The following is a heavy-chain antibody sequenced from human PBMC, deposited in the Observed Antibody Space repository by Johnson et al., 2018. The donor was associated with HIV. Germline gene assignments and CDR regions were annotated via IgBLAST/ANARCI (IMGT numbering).Heavy chain of an antibody. J-gene: IGHJ3*02. Sequence: VQLVESGGGLVQPGGSLRLSCAASGFTFDDYAMHWVRQAPGKGLEWVSGINWNGGSTGYADSVKGRFTISRDNAKNSLYLQISSLRPEDTAVYYCAREWRGDLAAAGIDAFDIWGQGTMVTVSS. V-gene: IGHV3-20*04. CDR3: AREWRGDLAAAGIDAFDI. CDR1: GFTFDDYA. CDR2: INWNGGST. D-gene: IGHD6-13*01.